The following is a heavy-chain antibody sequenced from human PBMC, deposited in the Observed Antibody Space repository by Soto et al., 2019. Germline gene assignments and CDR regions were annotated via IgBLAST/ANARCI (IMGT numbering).Heavy chain of an antibody. J-gene: IGHJ4*02. CDR2: FSSSGGVT. CDR3: TKANRYCSGANCFTFDY. D-gene: IGHD2-15*01. V-gene: IGHV3-23*01. Sequence: GGFLRLSCAASGFTFSNHAMSWVRQAPGKGLEWVSTFSSSGGVTYYADSVKGRFTISRDNSKNTLYLQMNSLRAEDTAVYYCTKANRYCSGANCFTFDYWGLGTLVTVS. CDR1: GFTFSNHA.